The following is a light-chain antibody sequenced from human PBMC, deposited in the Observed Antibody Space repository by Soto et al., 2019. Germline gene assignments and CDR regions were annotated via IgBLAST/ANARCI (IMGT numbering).Light chain of an antibody. V-gene: IGKV3-20*01. J-gene: IGKJ5*01. CDR1: QSVSSSY. CDR3: QHYGTSAIT. Sequence: EIVLTQSPGTLSLSPGERSTLSCISSQSVSSSYLAWYQQKPGQAPRLLIFGASSRATGIPDRFSGSGSGTDFTLTVSSLEPEDFAVYYCQHYGTSAITFGQGTRLEIK. CDR2: GAS.